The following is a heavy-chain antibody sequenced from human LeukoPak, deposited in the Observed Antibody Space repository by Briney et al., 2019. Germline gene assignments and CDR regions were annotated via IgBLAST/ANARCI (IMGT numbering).Heavy chain of an antibody. V-gene: IGHV1-18*01. CDR3: ARGKYYDRPYYFDY. CDR2: ISAYNGNT. J-gene: IGHJ4*02. CDR1: GYTFTSYG. Sequence: ASVKVSCKASGYTFTSYGISWVRQAPGQGLEWMGWISAYNGNTNYAQKFQGRVTITADESTSTAYMELSSLRSEDTAVYYCARGKYYDRPYYFDYWGQGTLVTVSS. D-gene: IGHD3-22*01.